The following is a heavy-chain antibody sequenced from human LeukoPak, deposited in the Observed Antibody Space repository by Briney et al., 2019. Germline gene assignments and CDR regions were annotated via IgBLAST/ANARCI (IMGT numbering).Heavy chain of an antibody. CDR2: ISYDGSNK. CDR1: GFTFSSYA. CDR3: ARDAGYYYYGMDV. D-gene: IGHD6-13*01. J-gene: IGHJ6*02. V-gene: IGHV3-30-3*01. Sequence: GGSLRLSCAASGFTFSSYAMHWVRQAPGKGLEWVAVISYDGSNKYYADSVKGRFTISRDNSKNTLYLQMNSLRAEDTAVYYCARDAGYYYYGMDVWGRGTTVTVSS.